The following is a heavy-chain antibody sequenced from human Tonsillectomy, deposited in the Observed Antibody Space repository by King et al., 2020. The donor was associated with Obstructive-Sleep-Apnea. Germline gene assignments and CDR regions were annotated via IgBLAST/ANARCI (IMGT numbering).Heavy chain of an antibody. CDR1: GFTFSDYY. CDR2: ISSTGRHR. Sequence: VQLVESGGGLVKPGGSLRLSCAASGFTFSDYYMSWIRQAPGKGLEWVSYISSTGRHRYYADSVKGRFTNSRYNAKKTLYLQMNSLRADDTAVYYCARETSEVPGDYWGQGTLVTVSS. J-gene: IGHJ4*02. CDR3: ARETSEVPGDY. V-gene: IGHV3-11*01. D-gene: IGHD4/OR15-4a*01.